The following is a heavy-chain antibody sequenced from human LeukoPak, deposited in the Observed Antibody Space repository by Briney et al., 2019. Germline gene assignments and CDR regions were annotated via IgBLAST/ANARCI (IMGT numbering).Heavy chain of an antibody. CDR3: TSYYYDSSGYYNFDY. Sequence: SETLSLTCTVSGGSISSYYWSWIRQPPGKGLEWIGYIYYRGSTNYNPSLKSRVTISVDTSKNQFSLKLSSVTAADTAVYYCTSYYYDSSGYYNFDYWGQGTLVTVSS. D-gene: IGHD3-22*01. CDR2: IYYRGST. V-gene: IGHV4-59*01. CDR1: GGSISSYY. J-gene: IGHJ4*02.